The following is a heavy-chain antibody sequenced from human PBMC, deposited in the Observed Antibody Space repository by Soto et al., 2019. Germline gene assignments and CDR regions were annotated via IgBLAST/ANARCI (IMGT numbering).Heavy chain of an antibody. CDR2: IKQDGSEK. CDR1: GFTFSSYW. J-gene: IGHJ4*02. CDR3: ARAVYGDYVNYFDY. D-gene: IGHD4-17*01. V-gene: IGHV3-7*01. Sequence: GGSLRLSCAASGFTFSSYWMSWVRQAPGKGLEWVANIKQDGSEKYYVDSVKGRFTISRDNAKNSLYLQMNSLRAEDTAVYYCARAVYGDYVNYFDYWGQGTLVTVSS.